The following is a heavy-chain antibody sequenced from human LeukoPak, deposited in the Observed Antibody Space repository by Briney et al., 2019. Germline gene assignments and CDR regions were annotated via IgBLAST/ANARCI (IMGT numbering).Heavy chain of an antibody. CDR3: ARGEAVAGTFDY. Sequence: GSLRLSCAASGFTFSSYWMHWVRQAPGKGLVWVSRIDSDGTNTIYADSVKGRFTVSRDNAKNSLYLQMNSLRAEDTAVYYCARGEAVAGTFDYWGQGTLVTVSS. D-gene: IGHD6-19*01. V-gene: IGHV3-74*01. CDR2: IDSDGTNT. CDR1: GFTFSSYW. J-gene: IGHJ4*02.